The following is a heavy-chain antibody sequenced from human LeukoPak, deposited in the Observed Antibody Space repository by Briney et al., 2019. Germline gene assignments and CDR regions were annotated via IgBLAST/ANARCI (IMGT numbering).Heavy chain of an antibody. CDR3: ASLGRSSGWSEVDY. D-gene: IGHD6-19*01. Sequence: SETLSLTCTVSGGSISSSSYYWGWIRQPPGKGLEWIGSIYYSGGTYYNPSLKSRVTISVDTSKNQFSLKLSSVTAADTAVYYCASLGRSSGWSEVDYWGQGTLVTVSS. V-gene: IGHV4-39*07. J-gene: IGHJ4*02. CDR1: GGSISSSSYY. CDR2: IYYSGGT.